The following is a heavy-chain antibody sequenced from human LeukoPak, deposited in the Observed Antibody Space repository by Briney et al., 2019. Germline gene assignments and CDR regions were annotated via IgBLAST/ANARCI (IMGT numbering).Heavy chain of an antibody. Sequence: SETLSLTCAVSGGSISSSNWWSWVRQPPGKGLEWIGEIYHSGSTNYNPSLKSRVTISVDTSKNQFSLKLSSVTAADTAVYYCAREVYCGGDCYSFDYWGQGTLVTVSS. V-gene: IGHV4-4*02. J-gene: IGHJ4*02. D-gene: IGHD2-21*01. CDR2: IYHSGST. CDR1: GGSISSSNW. CDR3: AREVYCGGDCYSFDY.